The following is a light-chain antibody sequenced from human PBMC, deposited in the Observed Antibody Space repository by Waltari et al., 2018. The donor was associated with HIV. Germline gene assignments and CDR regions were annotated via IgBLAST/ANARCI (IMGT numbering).Light chain of an antibody. Sequence: QSALTQPASVSGSPGQSITISCPRTSRDVATYKLVSWYQQHPGKAPKLMIYEVSKRPSGVSDRFSGSKSGDTASLTISGLQAEDEADYYCCSYVSNVIFGGGTKLTVL. CDR3: CSYVSNVI. CDR1: SRDVATYKL. CDR2: EVS. V-gene: IGLV2-23*02. J-gene: IGLJ2*01.